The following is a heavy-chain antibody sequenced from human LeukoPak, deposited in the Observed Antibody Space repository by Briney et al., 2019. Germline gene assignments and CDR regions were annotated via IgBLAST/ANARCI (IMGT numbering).Heavy chain of an antibody. V-gene: IGHV1-2*02. D-gene: IGHD3-3*01. CDR1: GYTFSDYY. J-gene: IGHJ3*02. CDR2: INPNSGGT. Sequence: GASVKVSCKASGYTFSDYYMHWVRQAPGQGLEWMGWINPNSGGTNYAQKFQGRVTMTRDTSISTAYMELSRLRSDDTAVYYCARVAYYDFWSGQDAFDIWGQGTMVTVSS. CDR3: ARVAYYDFWSGQDAFDI.